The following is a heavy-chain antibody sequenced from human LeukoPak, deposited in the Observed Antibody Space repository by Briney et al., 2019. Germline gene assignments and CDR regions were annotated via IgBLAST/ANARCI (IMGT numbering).Heavy chain of an antibody. CDR3: ARTIVVVPAATLRNNWFDP. CDR2: IYYSGST. J-gene: IGHJ5*02. CDR1: GGSISSYY. D-gene: IGHD2-2*01. Sequence: SEALSLTCTVSGGSISSYYWSWIRQPPGKGLEWIGYIYYSGSTNYNPSLKSRVTISVDTSKNQFSLKLSSVTAADTAVYYCARTIVVVPAATLRNNWFDPWGQGTLVTVSS. V-gene: IGHV4-59*08.